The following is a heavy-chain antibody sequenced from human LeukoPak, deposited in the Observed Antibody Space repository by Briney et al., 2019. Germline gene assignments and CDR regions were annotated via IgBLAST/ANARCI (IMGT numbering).Heavy chain of an antibody. V-gene: IGHV4-59*01. Sequence: PSETLSLTRTVSGGSISSYYSSWIRQPPGKGLEWIGYIYYSGSTNYNPSLKSRVTISVDTSKNQFSLKLSSVTAADTAVYYCARSVQSYGRPYFDYWGQGTLVTVSS. CDR3: ARSVQSYGRPYFDY. D-gene: IGHD5-18*01. CDR2: IYYSGST. J-gene: IGHJ4*02. CDR1: GGSISSYY.